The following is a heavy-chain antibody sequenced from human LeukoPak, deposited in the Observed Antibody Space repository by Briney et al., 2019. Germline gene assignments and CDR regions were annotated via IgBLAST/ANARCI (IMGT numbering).Heavy chain of an antibody. CDR1: GFTFSSYS. D-gene: IGHD6-19*01. CDR2: INQGESEK. Sequence: GGFLRLSCAASGFTFSSYSMNWVRQAPGKGLEWVANINQGESEKYYVDSVKGRFTISRDNAKNSLSLQMNSLRAEDTAVYYCARLEIHGSGRGRYNNDYWGQGTLVTVSS. J-gene: IGHJ4*02. V-gene: IGHV3-7*01. CDR3: ARLEIHGSGRGRYNNDY.